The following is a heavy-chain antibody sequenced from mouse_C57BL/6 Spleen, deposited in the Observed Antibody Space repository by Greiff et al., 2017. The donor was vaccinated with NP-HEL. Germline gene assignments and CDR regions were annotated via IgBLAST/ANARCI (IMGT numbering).Heavy chain of an antibody. D-gene: IGHD1-1*01. V-gene: IGHV1-69*01. CDR1: GYTFTSYW. CDR2: IDPSDSYT. J-gene: IGHJ4*01. Sequence: QVQLQQPGAELVMPGASVKLSCKASGYTFTSYWMHWVKQRPGQGLEWIGEIDPSDSYTNYNQKFKGKSTLTVDKSSSTAYMQLSSLTSEDSAVYYCARRGGFYYGSSYAMDYWGQGTSVTVSS. CDR3: ARRGGFYYGSSYAMDY.